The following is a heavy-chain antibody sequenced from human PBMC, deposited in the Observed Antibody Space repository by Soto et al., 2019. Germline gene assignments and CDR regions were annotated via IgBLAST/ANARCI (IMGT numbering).Heavy chain of an antibody. CDR3: ARGRDDYGDYYYYYMDV. J-gene: IGHJ6*03. D-gene: IGHD4-17*01. CDR2: INAGNGNT. Sequence: ASVKVSCKASGYTFTSYAMHWVRQAPGQRLEWMGWINAGNGNTKYSQKFQGRVTITRDTSASTAYMELSSLRSEDTAVYYCARGRDDYGDYYYYYMDVWGKGTTVTVSS. CDR1: GYTFTSYA. V-gene: IGHV1-3*01.